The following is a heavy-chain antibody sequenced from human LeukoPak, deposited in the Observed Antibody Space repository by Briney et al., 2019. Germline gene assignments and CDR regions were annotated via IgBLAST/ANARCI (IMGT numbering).Heavy chain of an antibody. CDR3: ARQNNTYHHYNLGWFDP. Sequence: QTLSLTCAISGDSASSNSAAWDWIRQYPSRGLEWLGRTYYRPKWYNDYAVSVKSRITINPDTSKNQFSLQLSSVTPEDTAVYYCARQNNTYHHYNLGWFDPWGQGTLVTVSS. V-gene: IGHV6-1*01. J-gene: IGHJ5*02. D-gene: IGHD5-24*01. CDR1: GDSASSNSAA. CDR2: TYYRPKWYN.